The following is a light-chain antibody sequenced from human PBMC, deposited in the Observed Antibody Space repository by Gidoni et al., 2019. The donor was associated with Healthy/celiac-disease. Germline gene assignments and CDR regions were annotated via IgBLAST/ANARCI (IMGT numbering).Light chain of an antibody. CDR3: QQYYSTPLT. CDR2: WAS. J-gene: IGKJ4*01. V-gene: IGKV4-1*01. Sequence: DIVMTQSPDSLDVSLGERATINCKSSQSVLYSSNNKKYLAWYQQKPGQPPKLLIYWASTRESGVPDRFSGSGSGTDFTLTISSLQAEDVAVYCCQQYYSTPLTFGGGTKVEIK. CDR1: QSVLYSSNNKKY.